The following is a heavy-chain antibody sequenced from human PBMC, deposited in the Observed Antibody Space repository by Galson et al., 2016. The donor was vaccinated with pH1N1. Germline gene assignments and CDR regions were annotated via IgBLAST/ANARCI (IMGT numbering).Heavy chain of an antibody. V-gene: IGHV4-31*03. CDR1: GASVRSGGQY. D-gene: IGHD3-22*01. J-gene: IGHJ5*01. CDR3: ARNAWDGSGLNYFDS. Sequence: TLSLTCSVSGASVRSGGQYWTWIRQVPGKGLEWIGFIYYIGSTGYNPSLKSRVSVSLDMSKKQFSLNLRSVTAADTAVYYCARNAWDGSGLNYFDSWGQGILVSVSS. CDR2: IYYIGST.